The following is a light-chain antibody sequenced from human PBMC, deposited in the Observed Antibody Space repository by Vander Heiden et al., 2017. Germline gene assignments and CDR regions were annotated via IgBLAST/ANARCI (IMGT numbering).Light chain of an antibody. Sequence: DIEVSRSPSSLSASVGDRVTITCRASQSISSHLNWYQQKPGKAPKLLIYAASNLQSGVPSRFSGSGSGTDFTLTISSLQPEDFTTYYCQQSYSTLLAFGQGTKVEIK. V-gene: IGKV1-39*01. J-gene: IGKJ1*01. CDR3: QQSYSTLLA. CDR1: QSISSH. CDR2: AAS.